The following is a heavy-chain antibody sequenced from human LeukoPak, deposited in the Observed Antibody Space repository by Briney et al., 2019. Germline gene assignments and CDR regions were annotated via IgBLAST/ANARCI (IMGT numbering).Heavy chain of an antibody. CDR1: GGTFSSYA. CDR3: ASVPDRGWLPLDY. D-gene: IGHD5-24*01. V-gene: IGHV1-69*05. Sequence: VASVKVSCKASGGTFSSYAISWVRQAPGQGLEWMGGIIPIFGTTNYAQNFQGRITITTDESTSTAYMELSSLTSEDTAVYYCASVPDRGWLPLDYWGQGILVTVSS. J-gene: IGHJ4*02. CDR2: IIPIFGTT.